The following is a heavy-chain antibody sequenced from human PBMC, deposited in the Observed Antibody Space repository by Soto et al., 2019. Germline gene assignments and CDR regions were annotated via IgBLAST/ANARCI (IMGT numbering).Heavy chain of an antibody. CDR2: ICYGGSNK. D-gene: IGHD3-22*01. V-gene: IGHV3-33*01. Sequence: QVQLVESGGGVVQPGRSLRLSCAASGFTFSSYGMHWVRQAPGKGLEWVAVICYGGSNKYYADSVKGRFTISRDNSKNTLYLQMNSLRAEDTAVYYCAREGYYDSSGTNDDWGQGTLVTVSS. J-gene: IGHJ4*02. CDR3: AREGYYDSSGTNDD. CDR1: GFTFSSYG.